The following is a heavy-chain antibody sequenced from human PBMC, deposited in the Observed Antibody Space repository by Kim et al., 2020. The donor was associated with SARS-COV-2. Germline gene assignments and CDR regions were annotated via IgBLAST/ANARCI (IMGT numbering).Heavy chain of an antibody. Sequence: GESLKISCKGSGYSFTSYWISWVRQMPGKGLEWMGRIDPSDSYTNYSPSFQGHVTISADKSISTAYLQWSSLKASDTAMYYCARQETMVRGVISNWFDPWGQGTLVTVSS. D-gene: IGHD3-10*01. CDR1: GYSFTSYW. V-gene: IGHV5-10-1*01. CDR2: IDPSDSYT. CDR3: ARQETMVRGVISNWFDP. J-gene: IGHJ5*02.